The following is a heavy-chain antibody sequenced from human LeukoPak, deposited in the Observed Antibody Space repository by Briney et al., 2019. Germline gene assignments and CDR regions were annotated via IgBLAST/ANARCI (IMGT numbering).Heavy chain of an antibody. D-gene: IGHD6-13*01. V-gene: IGHV4-34*01. J-gene: IGHJ6*02. CDR3: ARVSVAAAEYGMDV. CDR1: GGSFSGYY. Sequence: SETLSLTCAVYGGSFSGYYWSWIRQPPGKGLEWIGEINHSGSTNYNPSLKSRVTISVDTSKNQFSLKLSSVTAADTAVYYCARVSVAAAEYGMDVWGQGTTVIVSS. CDR2: INHSGST.